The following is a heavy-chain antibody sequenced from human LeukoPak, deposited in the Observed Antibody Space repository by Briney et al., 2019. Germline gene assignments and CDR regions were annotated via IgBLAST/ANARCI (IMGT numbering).Heavy chain of an antibody. CDR3: AKDIRSSWDGFDY. CDR2: ISWNSGSI. V-gene: IGHV3-9*01. D-gene: IGHD6-13*01. J-gene: IGHJ4*02. CDR1: GFTFDDYA. Sequence: GGSPRLSCAASGFTFDDYAMHWVRQAPGKGLEWVSGISWNSGSIGFADSVKGRFTISRDNAKNSLYLQMNSLRAEGTALYYCAKDIRSSWDGFDYWGQGTLVTVSS.